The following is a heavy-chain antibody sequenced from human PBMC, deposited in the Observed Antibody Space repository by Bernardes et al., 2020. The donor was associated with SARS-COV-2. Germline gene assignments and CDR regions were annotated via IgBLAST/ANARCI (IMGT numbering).Heavy chain of an antibody. Sequence: ASVKVSCKASGYTFIDYYMHWVRQAPGQGLEWMGWINTNSGATNYAQKFQGWVTMTRDTSISTAYMELSRLTPDDTAVYYCARGYYYGLGSYYYFDHWGQGTLVTVSS. V-gene: IGHV1-2*04. J-gene: IGHJ4*02. D-gene: IGHD3-10*01. CDR3: ARGYYYGLGSYYYFDH. CDR2: INTNSGAT. CDR1: GYTFIDYY.